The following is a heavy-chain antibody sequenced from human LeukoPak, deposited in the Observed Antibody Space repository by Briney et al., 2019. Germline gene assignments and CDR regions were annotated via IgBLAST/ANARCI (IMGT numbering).Heavy chain of an antibody. V-gene: IGHV4-4*02. J-gene: IGHJ4*02. CDR2: IYHIGST. CDR1: GGAISSSNC. CDR3: ARDVRGGYSSSLGFDY. Sequence: SGTLSLTCAVSGGAISSSNCGGWVRQPPGKGLEWIGEIYHIGSTNYNPSLRSQVTISLDKSKNQFSLKLSSVTAADTAVYYCARDVRGGYSSSLGFDYWGQGTLVTVSS. D-gene: IGHD6-13*01.